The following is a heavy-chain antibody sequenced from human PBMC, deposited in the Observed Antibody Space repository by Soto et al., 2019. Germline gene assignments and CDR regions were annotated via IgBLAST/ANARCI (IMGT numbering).Heavy chain of an antibody. Sequence: ASVKVSCKASGYTFTSYYMHWVRQAPGQGLERMGIINPSGGSTSYAQKFQGRVTMTRDTSTSTVYMELSSLRSEDTAVYYCAREVYRSYYYDSSGYLDYWGQGTLVTVSS. D-gene: IGHD3-22*01. CDR1: GYTFTSYY. CDR3: AREVYRSYYYDSSGYLDY. V-gene: IGHV1-46*01. CDR2: INPSGGST. J-gene: IGHJ4*02.